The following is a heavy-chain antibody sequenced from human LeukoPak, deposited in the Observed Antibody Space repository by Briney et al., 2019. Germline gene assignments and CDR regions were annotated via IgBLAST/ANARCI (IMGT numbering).Heavy chain of an antibody. D-gene: IGHD5-18*01. CDR2: ISSSSSYI. CDR1: GFTFSSYS. Sequence: PGGSLRLSCAASGFTFSSYSINWVRQAPGKGLEWVSSISSSSSYIYYADSVKGRFTISRDNAKNSLYLQMNSLRAEDTAVYYCAKGGGGYSYADYWGQGTLVTVS. J-gene: IGHJ4*02. V-gene: IGHV3-21*01. CDR3: AKGGGGYSYADY.